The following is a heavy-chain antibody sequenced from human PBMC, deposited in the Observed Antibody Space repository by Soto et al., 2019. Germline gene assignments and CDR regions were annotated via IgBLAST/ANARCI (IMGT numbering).Heavy chain of an antibody. Sequence: GASVKVSCKASGFTFTSSAVQWVRPARGQRLEWIGWIVVGSGNTNYAQKFQERVTITRDMSTSTAYMELSSLRSEDTAVYYCAADLSQGYSGYDYLGYYYYGMDVWGQGTTVTVSS. CDR3: AADLSQGYSGYDYLGYYYYGMDV. V-gene: IGHV1-58*01. J-gene: IGHJ6*02. D-gene: IGHD5-12*01. CDR1: GFTFTSSA. CDR2: IVVGSGNT.